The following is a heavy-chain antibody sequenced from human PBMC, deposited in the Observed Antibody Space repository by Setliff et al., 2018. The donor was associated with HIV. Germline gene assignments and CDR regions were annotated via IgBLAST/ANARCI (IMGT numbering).Heavy chain of an antibody. CDR2: ISSSSSSI. CDR3: VRGPQFRPH. Sequence: PGGSLRLSCAASGFTFSSYSMNWVRQAPGKGLEWVSYISSSSSSIYHADPVKGRFTISRDNAKNTLYLQMNRLRAEDTALYYCVRGPQFRPHWGQGTLVTVSS. J-gene: IGHJ4*02. CDR1: GFTFSSYS. V-gene: IGHV3-48*01.